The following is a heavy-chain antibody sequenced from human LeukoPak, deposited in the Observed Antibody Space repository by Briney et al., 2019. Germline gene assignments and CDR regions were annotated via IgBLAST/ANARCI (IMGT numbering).Heavy chain of an antibody. V-gene: IGHV1-8*01. Sequence: GASVKVSCKASGYIFTSYDINWVRQATGQGFEWMGRMSPNSGNTAYAEKLQGRVTMTRDTSINTAYMDLSSLTSEDTAVYYCARGPINWFDPWGQGTLVTVSS. CDR3: ARGPINWFDP. CDR1: GYIFTSYD. J-gene: IGHJ5*02. CDR2: MSPNSGNT.